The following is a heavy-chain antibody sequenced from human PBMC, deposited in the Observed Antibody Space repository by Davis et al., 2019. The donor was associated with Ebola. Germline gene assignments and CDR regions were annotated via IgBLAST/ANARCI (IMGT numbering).Heavy chain of an antibody. CDR1: GGSIGSHK. Sequence: MPSETLSLTCTVPGGSIGSHKWSWVRQPPGKGLEWIGYIYYDGSTNYNPSLKSRVTMLLDRSKAQFSLKLRSVTAADTAVYFCARHPGGNNYDPWSYYFDYWGLGLLVTVSS. V-gene: IGHV4-59*08. CDR2: IYYDGST. D-gene: IGHD1/OR15-1a*01. J-gene: IGHJ4*02. CDR3: ARHPGGNNYDPWSYYFDY.